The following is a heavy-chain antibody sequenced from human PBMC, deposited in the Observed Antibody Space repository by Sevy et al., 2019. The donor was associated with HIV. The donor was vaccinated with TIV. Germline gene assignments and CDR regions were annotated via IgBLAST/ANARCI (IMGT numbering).Heavy chain of an antibody. D-gene: IGHD2-15*01. Sequence: PSETLSLTCSVSGGSGGSISDYYWSWIRQPPGKGLEWIGYINYSRSTKFNPSLKSRVTISVDTSKNQFSLKLTSVTAADTAVYYCARGGTSLFAPWGQGTLVTVSS. CDR3: ARGGTSLFAP. V-gene: IGHV4-59*01. J-gene: IGHJ5*02. CDR2: INYSRST. CDR1: GGSGGSISDYY.